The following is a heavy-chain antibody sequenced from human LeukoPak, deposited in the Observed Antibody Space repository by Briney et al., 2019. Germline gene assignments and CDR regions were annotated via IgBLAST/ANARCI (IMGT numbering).Heavy chain of an antibody. J-gene: IGHJ4*02. V-gene: IGHV3-66*01. CDR1: GFTVSSNY. D-gene: IGHD6-6*01. CDR3: AKDSASIAAHSFDY. Sequence: GGSLRLSCAASGFTVSSNYMSWVRQAPGKGLEWVSVIYSGGSTYYADSVKGRFTISRDNSKNTLYLQMNSLRAEDTAVYYCAKDSASIAAHSFDYWGQGTLVTVSS. CDR2: IYSGGST.